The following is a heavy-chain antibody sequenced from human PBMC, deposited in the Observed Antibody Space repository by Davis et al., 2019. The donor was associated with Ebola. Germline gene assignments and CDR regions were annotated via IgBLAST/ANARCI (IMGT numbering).Heavy chain of an antibody. V-gene: IGHV3-23*01. CDR3: AKGGSGWPSDYSYGLAV. CDR2: VTSSGGST. D-gene: IGHD6-19*01. CDR1: GFIFRSYV. Sequence: PGGSLRLSCAASGFIFRSYVMSWVRQAPGKGLEWVSAVTSSGGSTYYADSVKGRFTISRDNSKNTLYLQMNSLRADDTAVYYCAKGGSGWPSDYSYGLAVWGKGTTVTVSS. J-gene: IGHJ6*04.